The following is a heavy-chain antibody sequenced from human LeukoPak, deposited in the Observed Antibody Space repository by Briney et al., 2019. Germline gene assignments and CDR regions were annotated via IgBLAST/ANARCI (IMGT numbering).Heavy chain of an antibody. CDR2: IYYSGST. V-gene: IGHV4-59*01. D-gene: IGHD3-10*01. J-gene: IGHJ5*02. Sequence: SGTLSLTCTVSGGSISSYYWSWIRQPAGKGLEWIGYIYYSGSTNYKPSLKSRVTISVDTSKNQFSLKLSSVTAADTAVYYCARGGYYGSGNDFRFDPWGQGTLVTVSS. CDR3: ARGGYYGSGNDFRFDP. CDR1: GGSISSYY.